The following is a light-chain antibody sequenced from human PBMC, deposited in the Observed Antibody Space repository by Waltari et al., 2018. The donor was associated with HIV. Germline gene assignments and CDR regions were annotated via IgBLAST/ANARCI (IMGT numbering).Light chain of an antibody. V-gene: IGLV2-14*03. CDR1: SSDVGGYNY. J-gene: IGLJ3*02. Sequence: QSALTQPASVSGSPGQSITISCTGTSSDVGGYNYVSWYQQHPGKAPKLMIYDVSNRPAGVSNRFSCSKSGNTAALTISGLQAEDEADYYCSSYTSNITRVFGGGTKLTVL. CDR2: DVS. CDR3: SSYTSNITRV.